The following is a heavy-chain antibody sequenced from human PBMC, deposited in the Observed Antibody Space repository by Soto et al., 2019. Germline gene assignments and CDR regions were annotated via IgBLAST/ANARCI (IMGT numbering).Heavy chain of an antibody. J-gene: IGHJ6*02. V-gene: IGHV3-53*01. CDR3: ARVALVYXFWSGASPAATASGMDV. Sequence: PGESLRLSCAASGFTVSSNYMSWVRQAPGKGLEWVSVIYSGGSTYYADSVKGRFTISRDNSKNTLYLQMNSLRAEDTAVYYCARVALVYXFWSGASPAATASGMDVWGQGTTVTVSS. CDR2: IYSGGST. CDR1: GFTVSSNY. D-gene: IGHD3-3*01.